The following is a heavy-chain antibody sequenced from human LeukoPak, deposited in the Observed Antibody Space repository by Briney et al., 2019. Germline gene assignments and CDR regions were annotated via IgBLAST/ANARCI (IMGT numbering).Heavy chain of an antibody. D-gene: IGHD1-26*01. Sequence: GGSLRLSCAASGFTFSSYSMNWVRQAPGKGLEWVSSISSSSSYIYYADSVKGRFTISRDNAKNSLYLQMNSLRAEDTAVYYCAREARLDGSYSLDYWGQGTLVTVSS. J-gene: IGHJ4*02. V-gene: IGHV3-21*01. CDR1: GFTFSSYS. CDR2: ISSSSSYI. CDR3: AREARLDGSYSLDY.